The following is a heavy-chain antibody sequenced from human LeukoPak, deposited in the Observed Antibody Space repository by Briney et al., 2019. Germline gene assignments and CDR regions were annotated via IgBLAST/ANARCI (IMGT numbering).Heavy chain of an antibody. D-gene: IGHD5-18*01. V-gene: IGHV3-7*01. CDR1: GFTFSSYW. CDR2: IKQDGSEK. CDR3: ARPASKGGYSYGPAFDS. Sequence: GGSLRLSCAASGFTFSSYWMSWVRQAPGKGLEWVANIKQDGSEKYHVDSVKGRFTISRDNAKNSLYLQMNSLRAEDTAVYYCARPASKGGYSYGPAFDSWGQGTLVTVSS. J-gene: IGHJ4*02.